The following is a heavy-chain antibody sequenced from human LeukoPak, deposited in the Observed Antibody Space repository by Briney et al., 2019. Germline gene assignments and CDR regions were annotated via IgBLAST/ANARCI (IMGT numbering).Heavy chain of an antibody. Sequence: SETLSLTCTVSGGSISSYYWSWIRQPPGKGLEWIGSIYYSGSTYYNPSLKSRVTISVDTSKNQFSLKLSSVTAADTAVYYCARSQQDRVVVAAIVWFDPWGQGTLVTVSS. V-gene: IGHV4-39*01. D-gene: IGHD2-15*01. CDR1: GGSISSYY. CDR3: ARSQQDRVVVAAIVWFDP. J-gene: IGHJ5*02. CDR2: IYYSGST.